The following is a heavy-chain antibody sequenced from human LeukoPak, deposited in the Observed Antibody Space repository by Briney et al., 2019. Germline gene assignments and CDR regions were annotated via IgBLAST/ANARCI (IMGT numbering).Heavy chain of an antibody. J-gene: IGHJ4*02. CDR2: IYYSGST. CDR1: GDSISSYC. CDR3: ARRHDYGDFDY. V-gene: IGHV4-59*08. Sequence: SETLSLTCIVSGDSISSYCWSWIRQPPGKGLEWLGYIYYSGSTIHNPSLKSRVAISVDTSKNQFSLKLSSVTAADTAVYYCARRHDYGDFDYWGQGTLVTVSS. D-gene: IGHD4-17*01.